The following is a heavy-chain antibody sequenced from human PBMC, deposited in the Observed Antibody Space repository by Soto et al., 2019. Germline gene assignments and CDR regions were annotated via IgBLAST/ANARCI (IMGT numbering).Heavy chain of an antibody. Sequence: EVQLVESGGGLVQPGGSLRLSCAASGFAFNSYWMSWVRQAPGKGLEGVANINQGGSEIYYVDSVKGRFTISRDNAKNSLYLEMNSLRAEDTAVYYCATDTAFTISWGQGTLVTVSS. CDR1: GFAFNSYW. D-gene: IGHD3-10*01. V-gene: IGHV3-7*01. CDR3: ATDTAFTIS. J-gene: IGHJ5*02. CDR2: INQGGSEI.